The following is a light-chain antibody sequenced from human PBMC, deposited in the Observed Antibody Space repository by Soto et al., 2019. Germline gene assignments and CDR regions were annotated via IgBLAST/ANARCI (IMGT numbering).Light chain of an antibody. Sequence: SVPTQPPSASGTPGQRVTIPCSGSSPNIGSNTVNWYQQLPGTAPKLLIYSNNQRPSGVPDRFSGSKSGTSASLAISGLQSEDEADYYCAAWDDSLNGYYVFGTGTKVTVL. V-gene: IGLV1-44*01. CDR3: AAWDDSLNGYYV. J-gene: IGLJ1*01. CDR2: SNN. CDR1: SPNIGSNT.